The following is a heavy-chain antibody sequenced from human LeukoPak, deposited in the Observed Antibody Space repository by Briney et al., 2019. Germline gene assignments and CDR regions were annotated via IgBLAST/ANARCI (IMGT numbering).Heavy chain of an antibody. D-gene: IGHD6-13*01. CDR2: ISGSGGST. CDR1: GFTFSSYA. V-gene: IGHV3-23*01. Sequence: GGSLRLSCAASGFTFSSYAMSWVRQAPGKGLEWVSAISGSGGSTYYADSVKGRFTISRDNSKNTLYLQMNSLRAEDTAVYYCAKGLAAADPNYYYGMDVWGQGTTVTVSS. J-gene: IGHJ6*02. CDR3: AKGLAAADPNYYYGMDV.